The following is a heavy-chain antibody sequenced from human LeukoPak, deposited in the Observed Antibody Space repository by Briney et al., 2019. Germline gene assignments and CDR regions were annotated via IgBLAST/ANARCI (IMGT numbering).Heavy chain of an antibody. D-gene: IGHD1-14*01. J-gene: IGHJ6*02. V-gene: IGHV3-48*02. Sequence: PGGSLRLSCAASGFTFGGYSMNWVRQAPGKGLEWVSYISSGSSTIYYADSVKGRFTISRDNAKNSLYLQMNSLRDEDTAVYYCARGNPASHYYYYYGMDVWGQGTLVTVSS. CDR3: ARGNPASHYYYYYGMDV. CDR2: ISSGSSTI. CDR1: GFTFGGYS.